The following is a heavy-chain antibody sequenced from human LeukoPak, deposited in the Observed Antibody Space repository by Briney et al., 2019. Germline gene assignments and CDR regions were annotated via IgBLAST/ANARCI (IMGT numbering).Heavy chain of an antibody. CDR3: ARETIVGAFYFDY. Sequence: SVKLSCKASGGTFSSYPISWVRQAPGQGLEWMGRIIPIFGIANYAQKFQGRVTITADKSTSTAYMELSSLRSEDTAVYYCARETIVGAFYFDYWGQGTLVTVSS. CDR2: IIPIFGIA. CDR1: GGTFSSYP. J-gene: IGHJ4*02. V-gene: IGHV1-69*04. D-gene: IGHD1-26*01.